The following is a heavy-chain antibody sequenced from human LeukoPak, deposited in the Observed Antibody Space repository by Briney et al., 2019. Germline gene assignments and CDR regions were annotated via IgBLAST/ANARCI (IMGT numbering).Heavy chain of an antibody. Sequence: PSETLFLTCAVFGGSFSGYYWSWIRQPPGKGLEWIGEINHSGSTNYNPSLKSRVTISVDTSKNQFSLKLSSVTAADTAVYYCARHVRYRVIDYWGQGTLVTVSS. CDR3: ARHVRYRVIDY. CDR1: GGSFSGYY. D-gene: IGHD1-1*01. V-gene: IGHV4-34*01. CDR2: INHSGST. J-gene: IGHJ4*02.